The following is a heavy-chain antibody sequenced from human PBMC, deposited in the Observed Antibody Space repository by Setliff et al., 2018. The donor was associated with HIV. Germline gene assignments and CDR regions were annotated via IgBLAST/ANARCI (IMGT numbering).Heavy chain of an antibody. Sequence: SETLSLTCTVSRGSINSYYWSWIRQPAGKALEWIGRIYSSGSTNYNSSLKIRVIMSVDTSKNQISLKLSSVTAADTAMYYCARRMAAGTFDYWGQRTLVTVSS. CDR3: ARRMAAGTFDY. CDR1: RGSINSYY. V-gene: IGHV4-4*07. D-gene: IGHD6-13*01. CDR2: IYSSGST. J-gene: IGHJ4*02.